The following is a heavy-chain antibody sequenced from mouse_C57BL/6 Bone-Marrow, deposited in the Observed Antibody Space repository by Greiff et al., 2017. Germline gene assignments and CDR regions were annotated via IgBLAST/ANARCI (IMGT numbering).Heavy chain of an antibody. CDR1: GYAFSSSW. J-gene: IGHJ2*01. CDR2: IYPGDGDT. V-gene: IGHV1-82*01. CDR3: ARVGNYYYGLDY. D-gene: IGHD1-1*01. Sequence: LVEPGASVKISCKASGYAFSSSWMNWVKQRPGKGLEWIGRIYPGDGDTNYNGKFKGKATLTADKSSSTAYMQLSSLTSEDSAVYFCARVGNYYYGLDYWGQGTTLTVSS.